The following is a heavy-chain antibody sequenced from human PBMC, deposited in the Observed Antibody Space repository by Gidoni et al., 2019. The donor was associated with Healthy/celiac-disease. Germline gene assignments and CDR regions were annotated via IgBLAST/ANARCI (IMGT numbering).Heavy chain of an antibody. D-gene: IGHD2-2*01. CDR3: ARVGVVPGPASWFDP. J-gene: IGHJ5*02. CDR2: ISYSGST. V-gene: IGHV4-39*07. Sequence: QLQLQESGPGLVKPSETLSRTCTVSGGSLSSSSYYWGWIRQPQGKGLEWIGSISYSGSTYYNPSLKSRVTISVDTSKNQFSLKLSSVTAADPAVYYCARVGVVPGPASWFDPWGQGTLVTVSS. CDR1: GGSLSSSSYY.